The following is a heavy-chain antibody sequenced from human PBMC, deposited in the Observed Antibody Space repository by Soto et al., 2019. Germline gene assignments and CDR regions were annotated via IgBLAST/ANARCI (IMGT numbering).Heavy chain of an antibody. CDR3: ARDYDRWAEDWFDP. CDR1: GYTFTDFG. V-gene: IGHV1-18*01. Sequence: QVHLVQSGGEMKKLGASVKVSCKASGYTFTDFGISWVRQAPGQGLEWMGWISGFDGDRNYAQKFQGRVTLTTDTSATTAYMELRSLTSDDAAIYYCARDYDRWAEDWFDPWGQGTLVTVSS. CDR2: ISGFDGDR. D-gene: IGHD5-12*01. J-gene: IGHJ5*02.